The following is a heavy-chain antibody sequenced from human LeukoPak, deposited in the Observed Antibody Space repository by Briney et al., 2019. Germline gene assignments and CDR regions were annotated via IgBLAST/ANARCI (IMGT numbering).Heavy chain of an antibody. J-gene: IGHJ4*02. V-gene: IGHV3-53*01. CDR1: GFTVSRNY. Sequence: PTGGSLRLSCAASGFTVSRNYMNWVRQAPGKGLEWVSVIYSGGSTYYADSVKGRFTLSRDNSKNTLYLQMNSLRAEDTAVYYCARGPGDGYNYAIFDYWGQGTLVTVSS. D-gene: IGHD5-24*01. CDR3: ARGPGDGYNYAIFDY. CDR2: IYSGGST.